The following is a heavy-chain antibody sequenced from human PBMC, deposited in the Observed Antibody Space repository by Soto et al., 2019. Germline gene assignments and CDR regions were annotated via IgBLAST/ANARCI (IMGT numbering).Heavy chain of an antibody. CDR1: GFTFSSYD. D-gene: IGHD1-7*01. J-gene: IGHJ4*02. CDR3: VRRGSGNYDY. CDR2: ISSNGGTT. Sequence: EVQLAESGGGMVQPGGSLRLSCVASGFTFSSYDMHWVRQAPGKGLEYVSSISSNGGTTYYGNSVKGRFTISRDNSKNTLYRQMGSLRAKDMAVYYCVRRGSGNYDYWCQGTLVTVSS. V-gene: IGHV3-64*01.